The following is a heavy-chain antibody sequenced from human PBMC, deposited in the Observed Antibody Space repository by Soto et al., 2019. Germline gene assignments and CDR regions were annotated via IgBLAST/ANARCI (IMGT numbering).Heavy chain of an antibody. CDR1: GDTFKNCV. CDR3: AAELGFGKLSVV. V-gene: IGHV1-69*01. J-gene: IGHJ6*02. Sequence: QVQVVQSGVEVRRPGSSVKVSCKASGDTFKNCVISWVRQAPGQGLEWMGGIIPLFGTTDFAQRFQGRLTIPTDESTTTAYMELSRLRSEDTASYSCAAELGFGKLSVVWGQGTTVIVSS. D-gene: IGHD3-10*01. CDR2: IIPLFGTT.